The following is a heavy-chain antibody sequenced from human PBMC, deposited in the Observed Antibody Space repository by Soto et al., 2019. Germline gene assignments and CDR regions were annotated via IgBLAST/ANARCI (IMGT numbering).Heavy chain of an antibody. CDR3: AKVTGYCSSSSCRSDYYYYYGMDV. CDR2: ISYDGSDK. V-gene: IGHV3-30*18. J-gene: IGHJ6*02. D-gene: IGHD2-2*01. Sequence: QVQLVESGGGMVQPGRSLRLSCAASGFTFSNYGMHWVRQAPGKGLEWVAVISYDGSDKYYADSVKGRFSISRDNSKNTLYLQMNSLRAEDTAVYYCAKVTGYCSSSSCRSDYYYYYGMDVWGQGTTVTVSS. CDR1: GFTFSNYG.